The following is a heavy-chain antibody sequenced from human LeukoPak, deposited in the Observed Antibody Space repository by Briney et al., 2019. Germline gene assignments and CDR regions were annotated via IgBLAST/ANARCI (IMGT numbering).Heavy chain of an antibody. D-gene: IGHD3-10*01. CDR3: ARGPLHGSGSYLFDY. V-gene: IGHV3-23*01. J-gene: IGHJ4*02. CDR2: ISGSGGST. CDR1: GFTFSSYG. Sequence: PGGSLRLSCAASGFTFSSYGMSWVRQAPGKGLEWVSAISGSGGSTYYADSVKGRFTISRDNSKNTLYLQMNSLRAEDTAVYYCARGPLHGSGSYLFDYWGQGTLVTVSS.